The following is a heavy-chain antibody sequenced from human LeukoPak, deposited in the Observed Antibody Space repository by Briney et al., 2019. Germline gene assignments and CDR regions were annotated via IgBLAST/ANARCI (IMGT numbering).Heavy chain of an antibody. J-gene: IGHJ6*03. D-gene: IGHD3-16*02. Sequence: SETLSLTCTVSGGSISSYYWSWIRQPPGKGLEWIGYIYYSGSTNYNPSLKSRVTISVDTSKNQFSLKLSSVTAADTAVYYCGRGALGAVGTFGGVIVPYYYYYYMDVWGQGTLVTVSS. V-gene: IGHV4-59*01. CDR3: GRGALGAVGTFGGVIVPYYYYYYMDV. CDR1: GGSISSYY. CDR2: IYYSGST.